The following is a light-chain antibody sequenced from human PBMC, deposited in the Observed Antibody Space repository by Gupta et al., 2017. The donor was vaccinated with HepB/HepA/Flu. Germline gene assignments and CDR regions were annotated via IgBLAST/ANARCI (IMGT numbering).Light chain of an antibody. CDR1: KLGNKY. J-gene: IGLJ2*01. CDR3: QAWDSSTL. CDR2: QDN. Sequence: SYELTQPPSVSVSPGQPASITCSGDKLGNKYVCWYQRRPGRSPVLFIYQDNKRPSGIPERLSGYNSGNTATLTISGTQAMDEDDYYCQAWDSSTLFGGGTKLTVL. V-gene: IGLV3-1*01.